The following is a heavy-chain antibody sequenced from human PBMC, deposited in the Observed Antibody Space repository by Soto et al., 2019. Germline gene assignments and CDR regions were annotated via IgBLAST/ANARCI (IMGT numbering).Heavy chain of an antibody. D-gene: IGHD2-2*01. CDR3: ARDPHRLGYCSSTSCYGWFDP. J-gene: IGHJ5*02. Sequence: GGSLRLSCAASGFTFSSYGMHWVRQAPGKGLEWVAVIWYDGSNKYYADSVKGRFTISRDNSKNTLYLQMNSLRAEDTAVYYCARDPHRLGYCSSTSCYGWFDPWGQGTLVTVSS. V-gene: IGHV3-33*01. CDR2: IWYDGSNK. CDR1: GFTFSSYG.